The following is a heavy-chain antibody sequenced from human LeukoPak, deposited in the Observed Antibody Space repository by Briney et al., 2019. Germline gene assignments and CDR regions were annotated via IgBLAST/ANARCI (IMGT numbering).Heavy chain of an antibody. CDR3: ARDSRYDILTGLDY. CDR1: GYTFTGYY. CDR2: INTYSGRR. J-gene: IGHJ4*02. Sequence: ASVKVSCKASGYTFTGYYVHWVRQAPGQGLEWMGWINTYSGRRNYPEKFEDRVTMTTDTSTSTAYMELRSLRSDDTAVYYCARDSRYDILTGLDYWGQGTLVTVSS. D-gene: IGHD3-9*01. V-gene: IGHV1/OR15-2*02.